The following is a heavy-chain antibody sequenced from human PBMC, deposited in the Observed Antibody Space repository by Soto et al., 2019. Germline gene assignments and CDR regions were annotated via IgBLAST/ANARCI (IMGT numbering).Heavy chain of an antibody. CDR2: ISYDGSNK. V-gene: IGHV3-30-3*01. Sequence: PGGSMRLSCAASGLTFSSCAMHWVRQAPGKGLEWVALISYDGSNKYYADSVKGRFTISRDNSKNTLYLQMNSLRAEDTAVYYCARDKRDLRFLEWSYYFDYWGQGTLVTSPQ. CDR1: GLTFSSCA. CDR3: ARDKRDLRFLEWSYYFDY. D-gene: IGHD3-3*01. J-gene: IGHJ4*02.